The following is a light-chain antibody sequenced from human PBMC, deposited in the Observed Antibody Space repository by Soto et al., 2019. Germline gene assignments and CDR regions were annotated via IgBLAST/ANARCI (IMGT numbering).Light chain of an antibody. J-gene: IGLJ1*01. CDR1: SSDVGSYNL. CDR3: CSYAGSSPYV. Sequence: QSVLTQPASVSGSPGQSITISCTGTSSDVGSYNLVSWYQQHPGKAPKLMIYEGSKRPSGVSNRSSGFKSGNTASLTISGLQAEDEADYYCCSYAGSSPYVFGTGTKVTVL. CDR2: EGS. V-gene: IGLV2-23*01.